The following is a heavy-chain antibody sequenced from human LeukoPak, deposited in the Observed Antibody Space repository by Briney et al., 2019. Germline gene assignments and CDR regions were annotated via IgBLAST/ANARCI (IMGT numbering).Heavy chain of an antibody. CDR2: IYPGDSDT. D-gene: IGHD5-24*01. CDR1: GYSFTSYW. Sequence: GESLKISCKASGYSFTSYWIAWVRQMPGKGLEWMGIIYPGDSDTRYSPSFQGQVTISADKSISTAFLQWSSLKASDTAIYYSARGDGYNYDYWGQGTLVTVSS. CDR3: ARGDGYNYDY. J-gene: IGHJ4*02. V-gene: IGHV5-51*01.